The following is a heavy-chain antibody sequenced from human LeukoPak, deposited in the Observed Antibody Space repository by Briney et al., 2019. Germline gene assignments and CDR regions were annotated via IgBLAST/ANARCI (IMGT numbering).Heavy chain of an antibody. J-gene: IGHJ4*02. V-gene: IGHV4-61*02. CDR2: IYSTGST. CDR1: GGSLSSGGHY. Sequence: PSETLSLTCTVSGGSLSSGGHYWSWIRQPAGKGLEYLGRIYSTGSTNYNPSLRGQVTISVDTSKNHFSLKLSSVTAADTAVYYCARDQTYSGSGIYTYFDYWGQGILVTVSS. D-gene: IGHD3-10*01. CDR3: ARDQTYSGSGIYTYFDY.